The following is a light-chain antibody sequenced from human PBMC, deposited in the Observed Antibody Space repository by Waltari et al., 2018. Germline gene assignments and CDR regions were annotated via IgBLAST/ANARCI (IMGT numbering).Light chain of an antibody. CDR1: QYVSNN. CDR3: QQYNNWPPLT. Sequence: IVITQSPATLSVSLGERVTLSCRASQYVSNNLAWYQQKPGQAPRLLLYGASTRATGIPARFSGSGSGTEFTLTISSLQSEDFAVYYCQQYNNWPPLTFGGGTKVEIK. CDR2: GAS. V-gene: IGKV3-15*01. J-gene: IGKJ4*01.